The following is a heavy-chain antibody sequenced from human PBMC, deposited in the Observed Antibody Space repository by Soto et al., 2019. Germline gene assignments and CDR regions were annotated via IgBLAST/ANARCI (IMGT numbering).Heavy chain of an antibody. J-gene: IGHJ4*02. D-gene: IGHD2-2*01. CDR3: VRYCSTTLCNGVATRTFDY. Sequence: GSLRLSCAASRFTFSTYEMNWVRQAPGKGLEWVSYISTSGSTVYYADSVKVRFTISRDNTRNSLYLQMNSLRDEDTALYYCVRYCSTTLCNGVATRTFDYWGQGTLVTVSS. CDR2: ISTSGSTV. V-gene: IGHV3-48*03. CDR1: RFTFSTYE.